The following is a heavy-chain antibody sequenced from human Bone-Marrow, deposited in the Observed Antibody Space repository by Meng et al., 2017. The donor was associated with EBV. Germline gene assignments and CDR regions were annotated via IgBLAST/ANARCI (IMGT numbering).Heavy chain of an antibody. J-gene: IGHJ2*01. Sequence: QVELGQTGAEVKKPGASVKVSCKASGYTFTSYDINWVRQATGQGLEWMGWMNPNSGNTGYAQKFQGRVTMTRHTSISTAYMELSSLRSEDTAVYYCARPGSSWYPYWYFDLWGRGTLVTVSS. V-gene: IGHV1-8*01. CDR3: ARPGSSWYPYWYFDL. CDR2: MNPNSGNT. D-gene: IGHD6-13*01. CDR1: GYTFTSYD.